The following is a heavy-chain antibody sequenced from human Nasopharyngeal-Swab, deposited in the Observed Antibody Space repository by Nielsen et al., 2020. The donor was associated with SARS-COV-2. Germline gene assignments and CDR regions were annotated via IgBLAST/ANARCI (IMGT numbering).Heavy chain of an antibody. CDR2: IYYSGST. Sequence: LRLSCGVYGGSFSGNYWTWIRQPPGKGLEWIGSIYYSGSTYYNPSLKSRVTISVDTSKNQFSLKLSSVTAADTAVYYCARGSSSWYGLSYFDYWGQGTLVTVSS. CDR3: ARGSSSWYGLSYFDY. D-gene: IGHD6-13*01. J-gene: IGHJ4*02. CDR1: GGSFSGNY. V-gene: IGHV4-34*01.